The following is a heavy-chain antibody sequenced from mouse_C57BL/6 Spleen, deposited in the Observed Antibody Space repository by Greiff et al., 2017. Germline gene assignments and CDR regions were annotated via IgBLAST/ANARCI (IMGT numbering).Heavy chain of an antibody. CDR3: ARHAYYDYDGAMDY. CDR1: GFTFSSYT. D-gene: IGHD2-4*01. Sequence: EVKLQESGGGLVKPGGSLKLSCAASGFTFSSYTMSWVRQTPEKRLEWVATISGGGGNTYYPDSVKGRFTISRDNAKNTLYLQMSSLRSEDTALYYCARHAYYDYDGAMDYWGQGTSVTVSS. J-gene: IGHJ4*01. CDR2: ISGGGGNT. V-gene: IGHV5-9*01.